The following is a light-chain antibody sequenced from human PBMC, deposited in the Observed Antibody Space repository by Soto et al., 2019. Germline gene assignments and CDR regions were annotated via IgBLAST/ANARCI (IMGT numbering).Light chain of an antibody. V-gene: IGKV3-15*01. CDR2: GAS. J-gene: IGKJ1*01. Sequence: EIVMTQSPATLSVSPGERATLSCRASQSVSSNLAWYQQKPGQAPRLLIYGASTRATGIPARFSGSGSGTEFTLTISSLQSEDFAAYYCQQYNNWPRAWTFGQGTKEDIK. CDR3: QQYNNWPRAWT. CDR1: QSVSSN.